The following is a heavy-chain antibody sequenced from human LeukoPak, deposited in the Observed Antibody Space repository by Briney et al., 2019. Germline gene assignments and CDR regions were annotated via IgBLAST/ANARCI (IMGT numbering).Heavy chain of an antibody. J-gene: IGHJ4*02. CDR2: IKQDGSEK. Sequence: GGSLRLSCAASGFTFSSYWMSWVRQAPGEGLEWVANIKQDGSEKYYVDSVKGRFTISRDNAKNSLYLQMNSLRAEDTAVYYCARVWYYDSSTVFDYWGQGTLDTVSS. CDR3: ARVWYYDSSTVFDY. V-gene: IGHV3-7*01. CDR1: GFTFSSYW. D-gene: IGHD3-22*01.